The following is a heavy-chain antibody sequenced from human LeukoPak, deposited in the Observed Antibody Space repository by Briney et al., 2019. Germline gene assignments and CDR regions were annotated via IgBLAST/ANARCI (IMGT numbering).Heavy chain of an antibody. D-gene: IGHD6-13*01. CDR3: AREYSAFDY. V-gene: IGHV4-61*01. CDR1: GDPISGYSNYK. J-gene: IGHJ4*02. CDR2: IYYHGIT. Sequence: SETLSLTCSVSGDPISGYSNYKWSWIRQPPGEGLEWIGYIYYHGITNYNPSLKDLVTFSVDTSKNQFSLKLTSVTAADTAVYYCAREYSAFDYWGQGTLVTVSS.